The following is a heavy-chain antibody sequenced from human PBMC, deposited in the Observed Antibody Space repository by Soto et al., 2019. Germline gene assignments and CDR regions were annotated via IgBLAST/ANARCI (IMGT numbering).Heavy chain of an antibody. V-gene: IGHV4-30-2*01. J-gene: IGHJ5*02. CDR3: ARVEYYYDSSGYYQNWFDP. D-gene: IGHD3-22*01. Sequence: KTSETLSLTCAVSGGSISSGGYSWSWIRQPPGKGLEWIGYIYHSGSTYYNPSLKSRVTISVDRSKNQFSLKLSSVTAADTAVYYCARVEYYYDSSGYYQNWFDPWGQGTLVTVSS. CDR1: GGSISSGGYS. CDR2: IYHSGST.